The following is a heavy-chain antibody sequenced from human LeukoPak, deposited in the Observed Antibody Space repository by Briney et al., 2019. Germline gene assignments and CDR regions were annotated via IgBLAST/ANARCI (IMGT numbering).Heavy chain of an antibody. D-gene: IGHD6-13*01. CDR1: GFTFSSYA. CDR2: ISGSGGST. V-gene: IGHV3-23*01. CDR3: AKGNYSSSGYGSYYYGMDV. J-gene: IGHJ6*02. Sequence: GGSLRLSCAASGFTFSSYAMSWVRQAPGKGLEWVSAISGSGGSTYYADSVKGRFTISRDNSKNTLYLQMNSLRAEDTAVYYCAKGNYSSSGYGSYYYGMDVWGQGTTVTVSS.